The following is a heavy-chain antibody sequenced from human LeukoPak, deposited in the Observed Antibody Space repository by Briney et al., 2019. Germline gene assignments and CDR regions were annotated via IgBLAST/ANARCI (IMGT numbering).Heavy chain of an antibody. J-gene: IGHJ5*02. V-gene: IGHV5-51*01. D-gene: IGHD3-3*01. Sequence: GESLKISCKGSGYSFTSYWIGWVRQMPGKGLEWMGIIYPGDSDTRYSPSFQGQVTISADKSISTAYLQWSSLKASDTAMYYCARSGTIFGVVIGGGYWFDPWGQGTLVTVSS. CDR3: ARSGTIFGVVIGGGYWFDP. CDR2: IYPGDSDT. CDR1: GYSFTSYW.